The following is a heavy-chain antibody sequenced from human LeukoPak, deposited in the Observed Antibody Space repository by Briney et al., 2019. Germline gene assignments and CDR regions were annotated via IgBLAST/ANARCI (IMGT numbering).Heavy chain of an antibody. J-gene: IGHJ4*02. D-gene: IGHD3-9*01. CDR2: ISWNSGSI. Sequence: GGSLRLSCAASGFTFDDYAMHWVRQAPGKGLEWVSGISWNSGSIGYADSVKGRFTISRDNAKNSPYLQMNSLRAEDTALYYCAKANVLRYFDWLLDYWGQGTLVTVSS. CDR3: AKANVLRYFDWLLDY. CDR1: GFTFDDYA. V-gene: IGHV3-9*01.